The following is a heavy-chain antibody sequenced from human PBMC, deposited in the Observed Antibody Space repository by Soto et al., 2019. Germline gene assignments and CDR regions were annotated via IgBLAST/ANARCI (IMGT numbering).Heavy chain of an antibody. CDR1: GYSFAGYW. CDR2: IDPSDSQT. Sequence: GESLKISCKGSGYSFAGYWITWVRQKPGKGLEWIGRIDPSDSQTYYSPSFRGHVTISVTKSITTVFLQWSSLRASDTTMYYCARQIYDSDTGPNSQYYFDSWGQGPTVTVSS. J-gene: IGHJ4*02. D-gene: IGHD3-22*01. V-gene: IGHV5-10-1*01. CDR3: ARQIYDSDTGPNSQYYFDS.